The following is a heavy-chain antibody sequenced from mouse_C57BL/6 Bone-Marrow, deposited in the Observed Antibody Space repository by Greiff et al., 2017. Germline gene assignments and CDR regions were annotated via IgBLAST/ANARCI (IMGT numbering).Heavy chain of an antibody. CDR2: IHPNSGST. CDR3: ARGRQFAY. Sequence: QVQLQQPGAELVKPGASVKLSCKASGYTFTSYWMHWVKQRPGQGLEWIGMIHPNSGSTNYNEKFKSKATLTVDKSSSPAYMQRSSLSSDDSAVYYCARGRQFAYWGQGTLVTVSA. V-gene: IGHV1-64*01. J-gene: IGHJ3*01. D-gene: IGHD6-1*01. CDR1: GYTFTSYW.